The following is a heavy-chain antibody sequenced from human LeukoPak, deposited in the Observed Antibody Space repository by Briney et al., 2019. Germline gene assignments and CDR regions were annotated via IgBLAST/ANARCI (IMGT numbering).Heavy chain of an antibody. D-gene: IGHD3-22*01. CDR1: GGSISSHY. CDR3: ARGTMIVVVPGGWFDP. CDR2: IYYSGST. J-gene: IGHJ5*02. V-gene: IGHV4-59*08. Sequence: SETLSLTCTVSGGSISSHYWSWIRQPPGKGLEWIGYIYYSGSTNYNPSLKSRVTISVDTSKNQFSLKLSSVTAADTAVYYCARGTMIVVVPGGWFDPWGQGTLVTVSS.